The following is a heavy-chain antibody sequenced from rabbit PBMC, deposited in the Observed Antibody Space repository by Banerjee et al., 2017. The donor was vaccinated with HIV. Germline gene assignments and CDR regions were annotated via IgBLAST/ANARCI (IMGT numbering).Heavy chain of an antibody. V-gene: IGHV1S45*01. CDR2: IYTDNGVT. Sequence: QEQLVESGGGLVQPEGSLTLTCKASGFTLSSSDYMCWVRQAPGKGLEWIACIYTDNGVTYYASWAKGRFTISKTSSTTVTLQMTSLTAADTATYFCARRIYTWNYVGAADADDGMDLWGPGTLVTVS. D-gene: IGHD4-2*01. J-gene: IGHJ6*01. CDR3: ARRIYTWNYVGAADADDGMDL. CDR1: GFTLSSSDY.